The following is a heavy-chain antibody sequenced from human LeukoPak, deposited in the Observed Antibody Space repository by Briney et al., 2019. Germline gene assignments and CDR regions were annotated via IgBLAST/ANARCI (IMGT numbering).Heavy chain of an antibody. Sequence: PSETLSLTCTVSGGSISSYYWSWIRQPPGKGLEWIGYIYYSGSTNYNPSLKSRVTISVDTSKNQFSLKLSSVTAADTAVYYCARDAYCGGDCYFPLSMDVWGKGTTVTVSS. CDR1: GGSISSYY. V-gene: IGHV4-59*01. D-gene: IGHD2-21*02. J-gene: IGHJ6*03. CDR2: IYYSGST. CDR3: ARDAYCGGDCYFPLSMDV.